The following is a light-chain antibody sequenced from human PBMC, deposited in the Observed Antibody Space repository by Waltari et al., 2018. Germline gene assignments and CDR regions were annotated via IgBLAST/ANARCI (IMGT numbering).Light chain of an antibody. CDR2: DVS. CDR1: SSDVGGYDS. CDR3: SSYTSRSTLGI. Sequence: QSALTQPASVSGSPGQSITTSCRGTSSDVGGYDSVSWYQPHPRKAPNPLIYDVSNPASGVSNRFSGSKSDNTASLTISGLQAEDEADYYCSSYTSRSTLGIFGGGTKLTVL. J-gene: IGLJ2*01. V-gene: IGLV2-14*03.